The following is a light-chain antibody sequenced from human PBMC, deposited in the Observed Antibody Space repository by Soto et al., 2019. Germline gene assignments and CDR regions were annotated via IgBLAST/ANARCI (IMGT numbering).Light chain of an antibody. V-gene: IGKV3-15*01. CDR1: QSVSSF. CDR3: QQYSNWSPST. J-gene: IGKJ1*01. CDR2: GAS. Sequence: EKVMTQSPATLSMSPWERATLSCRASQSVSSFLAWYQQKPGQAPRLLIYGASTRATGIPARFSGSGSGTEFTLTISSLQPEVFAVYCCQQYSNWSPSTF.